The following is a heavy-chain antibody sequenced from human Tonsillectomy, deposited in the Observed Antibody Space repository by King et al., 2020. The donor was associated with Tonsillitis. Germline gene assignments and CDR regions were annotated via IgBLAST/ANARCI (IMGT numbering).Heavy chain of an antibody. V-gene: IGHV3-9*01. CDR2: ISWDSGSI. D-gene: IGHD3-9*01. Sequence: VQLVESGGGLVQPGRSLRLSCAASGFTFDDYAMHWVRQAPGKGLEWVSGISWDSGSIGYADSVKGRFTISRDNAKNSLYLQMNSLRAEDTALYYCAKDIRYDILTGYYNYWGQGTLVTVSS. J-gene: IGHJ4*02. CDR3: AKDIRYDILTGYYNY. CDR1: GFTFDDYA.